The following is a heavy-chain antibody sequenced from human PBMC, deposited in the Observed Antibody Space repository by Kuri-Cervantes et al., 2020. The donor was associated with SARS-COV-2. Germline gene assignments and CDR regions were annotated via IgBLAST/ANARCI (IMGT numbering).Heavy chain of an antibody. V-gene: IGHV3-66*03. CDR1: GFTVSSNY. CDR2: IYRCGST. CDR3: AKGGYSYGYAGHFDY. D-gene: IGHD5-18*01. Sequence: GESLKISCAASGFTVSSNYMSWVRQAPGKGLEWVSLIYRCGSTYYADSVKGRFTISRDNSKNTLYLQMNSLRAEDTAVYYCAKGGYSYGYAGHFDYWGQGTLVTVSS. J-gene: IGHJ4*02.